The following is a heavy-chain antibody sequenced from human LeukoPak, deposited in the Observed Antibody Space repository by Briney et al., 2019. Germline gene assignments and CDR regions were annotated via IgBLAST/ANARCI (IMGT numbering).Heavy chain of an antibody. Sequence: GGSLRLSCAASGFTFSSYWMSWVRQAPGKGLEWVANIKQDGSEKYYVDSVKGRFTISRDNAKNSLYLQMNSLRAEDTAVYYCAAQGGELSGSFDYWGQGTLVTVSS. D-gene: IGHD3-16*02. J-gene: IGHJ4*02. V-gene: IGHV3-7*01. CDR1: GFTFSSYW. CDR2: IKQDGSEK. CDR3: AAQGGELSGSFDY.